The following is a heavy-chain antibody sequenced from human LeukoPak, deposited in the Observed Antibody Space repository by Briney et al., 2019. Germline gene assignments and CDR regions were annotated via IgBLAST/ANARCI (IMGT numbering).Heavy chain of an antibody. V-gene: IGHV4-59*01. CDR2: IYFSGST. CDR3: ARTSHPHGSSWLFDY. Sequence: SETLSLTCTVSGRSISSYYWSWIRQPPGKGLEWIGYIYFSGSTNYNPSLKSRVTISVDTSRNQFSLQLSSVTAADTAVYYCARTSHPHGSSWLFDYWGQGTLVTVSS. J-gene: IGHJ4*02. D-gene: IGHD6-13*01. CDR1: GRSISSYY.